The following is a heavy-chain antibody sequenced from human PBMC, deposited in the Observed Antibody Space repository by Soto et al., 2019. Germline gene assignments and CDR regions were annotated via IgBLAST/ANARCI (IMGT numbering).Heavy chain of an antibody. V-gene: IGHV4-31*03. CDR2: IYYSGST. Sequence: SETLSLTCTVSGGSISSGGYYWSWIRQHPGKGLEWIGYIYYSGSTYYNPSLKSRVTISVDTSKNQFSLKLSSVTAADTAVYYCARLYDFWSGFDYWGQGTLVTVSS. J-gene: IGHJ4*02. D-gene: IGHD3-3*01. CDR3: ARLYDFWSGFDY. CDR1: GGSISSGGYY.